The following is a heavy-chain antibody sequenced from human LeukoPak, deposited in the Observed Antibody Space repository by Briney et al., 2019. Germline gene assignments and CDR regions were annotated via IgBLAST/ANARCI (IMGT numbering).Heavy chain of an antibody. CDR3: ARGPTRDGYCSSTSCYFLDF. CDR2: IYTGGNT. CDR1: GFTVSVNY. D-gene: IGHD2-2*03. V-gene: IGHV3-53*01. Sequence: PGGSLRLSCAASGFTVSVNYMNWVRQAPGQGLEWVSVIYTGGNTYYTDSVKGRFTISRDNSKNTLYLQMNSLRAEDTAVYYCARGPTRDGYCSSTSCYFLDFWGQGTLVTVSS. J-gene: IGHJ4*02.